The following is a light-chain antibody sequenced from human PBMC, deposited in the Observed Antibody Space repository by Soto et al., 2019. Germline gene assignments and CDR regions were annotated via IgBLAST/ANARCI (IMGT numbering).Light chain of an antibody. J-gene: IGKJ1*01. CDR1: QSVSSN. V-gene: IGKV3-15*01. Sequence: IVLTQSPATLSVSPGDTATLSCRANQSVSSNLAWYQQKPGQAPRLLIYGASTRATAIPARFSGSGSGTEFTLNITSLQSEDIEVYYCQQYDSWLVWTFGQGTKV. CDR3: QQYDSWLVWT. CDR2: GAS.